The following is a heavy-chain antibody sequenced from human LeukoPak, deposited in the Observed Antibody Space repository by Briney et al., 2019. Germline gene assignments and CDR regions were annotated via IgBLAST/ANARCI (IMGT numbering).Heavy chain of an antibody. CDR1: GGSINRGGYS. Sequence: SSETLSLTCAVSGGSINRGGYSWSWLRHPPGKRLEGIGYFYYRGSTYYHPSLKSRVTISLDTSKHHLSLKLSSVTATDTAVYYCARESNYHGSGTGWFDPWGQGTLVTVSS. D-gene: IGHD3-10*01. CDR2: FYYRGST. CDR3: ARESNYHGSGTGWFDP. J-gene: IGHJ5*02. V-gene: IGHV4-30-4*07.